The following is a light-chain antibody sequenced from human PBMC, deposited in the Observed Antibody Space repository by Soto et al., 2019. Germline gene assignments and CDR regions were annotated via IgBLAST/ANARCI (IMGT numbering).Light chain of an antibody. V-gene: IGLV2-11*01. CDR2: DVS. CDR3: CSYAGSYRNWV. CDR1: SSNVGGYNY. Sequence: QSALTQPRSVSGSPGQSVTISCTGTSSNVGGYNYVSWYQQHPGKAPKVMIYDVSKRPSGVPDRFSGSKSGNTASLTISGLQAEDEADYYCCSYAGSYRNWVFGGGTKLTVL. J-gene: IGLJ3*02.